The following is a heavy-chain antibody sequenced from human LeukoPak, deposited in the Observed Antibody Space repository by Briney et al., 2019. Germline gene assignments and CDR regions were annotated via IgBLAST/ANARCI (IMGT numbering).Heavy chain of an antibody. CDR1: GFTFSSYA. V-gene: IGHV3-23*01. J-gene: IGHJ3*02. CDR2: ISGSVGSP. D-gene: IGHD2-2*01. Sequence: GGSLRLSCAASGFTFSSYAMSWVRQAPGKGLEWVSTISGSVGSPSYADSVKGRFTISRDNSKNTLYLQMNSLRAEDTAVYYCAKDWGIVVVPQPDDIWGQGTMVTVSS. CDR3: AKDWGIVVVPQPDDI.